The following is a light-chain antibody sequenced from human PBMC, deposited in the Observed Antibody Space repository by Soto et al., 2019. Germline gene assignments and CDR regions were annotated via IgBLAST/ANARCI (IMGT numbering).Light chain of an antibody. CDR3: QHYDDWPRT. CDR2: GAS. CDR1: QSVRGN. J-gene: IGKJ1*01. V-gene: IGKV3-15*01. Sequence: EIVMTQSPATLSVSPGERATLSCRASQSVRGNLAWYQQKPGQSPRLLIFGASTRATGVPDRFSGSGSGAEFILIISSLQSEDFAIYYCQHYDDWPRTFGLGTKVEVK.